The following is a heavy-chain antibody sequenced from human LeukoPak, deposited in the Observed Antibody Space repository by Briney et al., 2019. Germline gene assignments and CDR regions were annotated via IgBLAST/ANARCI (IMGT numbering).Heavy chain of an antibody. Sequence: SETLSLTCTVSGGSISSYYWSWIRQPAGKGLEWIGRIYTSGSTNYNPSLKSRVTMSVDTSKNQFSLKLSSVTAADTAVYYCARRDSLGYSSSWSFDYGGQGTLVTVSS. CDR3: ARRDSLGYSSSWSFDY. V-gene: IGHV4-4*07. CDR1: GGSISSYY. J-gene: IGHJ4*02. D-gene: IGHD6-13*01. CDR2: IYTSGST.